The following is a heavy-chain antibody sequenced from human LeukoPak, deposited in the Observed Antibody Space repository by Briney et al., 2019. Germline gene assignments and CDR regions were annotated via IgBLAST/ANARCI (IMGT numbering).Heavy chain of an antibody. V-gene: IGHV1-2*02. CDR3: ARDLGLLWFGEDYFDY. D-gene: IGHD3-10*01. CDR2: INPNSGGT. Sequence: ASVKVSCKASGYTFTGYYMHWVRQAPGQGREWMGWINPNSGGTNYAQKFQGRVTMTRDTSISTGYMELSRLRSDDTAVYYCARDLGLLWFGEDYFDYWGQGTLVTVPS. J-gene: IGHJ4*02. CDR1: GYTFTGYY.